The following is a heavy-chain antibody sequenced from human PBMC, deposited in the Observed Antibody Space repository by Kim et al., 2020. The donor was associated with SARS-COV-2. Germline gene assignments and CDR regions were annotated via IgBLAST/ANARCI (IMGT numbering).Heavy chain of an antibody. V-gene: IGHV3-23*01. CDR3: AKALESYDYVWGSHDAFDI. CDR1: GFTFSSYA. Sequence: GGSLRLSCAASGFTFSSYAMSWVRQAPGKGLEWVSAISGSGGSTYYADSVKGRFTISRDNSKNTLYLQMNSLRAEDTAVYYCAKALESYDYVWGSHDAFDIWGQGTMVTVSS. D-gene: IGHD3-16*01. J-gene: IGHJ3*02. CDR2: ISGSGGST.